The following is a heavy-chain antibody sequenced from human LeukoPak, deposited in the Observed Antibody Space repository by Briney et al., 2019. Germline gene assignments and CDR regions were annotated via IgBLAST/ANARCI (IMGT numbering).Heavy chain of an antibody. CDR2: ISGSGGST. CDR1: GFTFSSYG. D-gene: IGHD3-22*01. V-gene: IGHV3-23*01. J-gene: IGHJ4*02. CDR3: AKEFPRTYYFKLKYYYDSSGLDY. Sequence: GGTLRLSCSASGFTFSSYGIGWVRQAPGKGLEWVSAISGSGGSTYYADSVKGRFTISRDNSKNTLYLQMNSLRAEDTAVYYCAKEFPRTYYFKLKYYYDSSGLDYWGQGTLVTVSS.